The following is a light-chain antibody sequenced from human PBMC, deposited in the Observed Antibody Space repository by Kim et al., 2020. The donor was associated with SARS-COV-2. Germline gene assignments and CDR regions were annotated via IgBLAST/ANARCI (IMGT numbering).Light chain of an antibody. CDR1: QSISSSY. CDR2: AAS. CDR3: QQYGTSPPVT. V-gene: IGKV3-20*01. Sequence: EIVLTQSPGTLSLSPGERATLSCRASQSISSSYLGWYQQKPGQAPRLIIYAASSRATGIPDRFSGSGSGTDFTLTISRLEPEDFATYYCQQYGTSPPVTCGQGTRLEIK. J-gene: IGKJ5*01.